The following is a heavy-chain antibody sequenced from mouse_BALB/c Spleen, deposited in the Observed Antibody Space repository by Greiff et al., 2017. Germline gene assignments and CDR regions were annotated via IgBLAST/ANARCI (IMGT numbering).Heavy chain of an antibody. Sequence: EVKVVESGGGLVQPGGSRKLSCAASGFTFSSFGMHWVRQAPEKGLEWVAYISSGSSTIYYAATVKGRFTISRDNPKNTLFLQMTSLRSEDTAMYYCARNWDGDFDYWGQGTTLTVSS. CDR3: ARNWDGDFDY. CDR2: ISSGSSTI. D-gene: IGHD4-1*01. CDR1: GFTFSSFG. V-gene: IGHV5-17*02. J-gene: IGHJ2*01.